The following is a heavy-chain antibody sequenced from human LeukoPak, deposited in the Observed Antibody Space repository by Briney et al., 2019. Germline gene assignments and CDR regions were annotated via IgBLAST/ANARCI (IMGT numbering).Heavy chain of an antibody. J-gene: IGHJ6*02. Sequence: ASVKVSCKASGYTFTSYYMHWVRQAPGQRLEWMGWINAGNGNTKYSQKFQGRVTITRDTSASTAYMELSSLRSEDTAVYYCARDDSYGPYYYGMDVWGQGTTVTVSS. D-gene: IGHD5-18*01. CDR2: INAGNGNT. CDR1: GYTFTSYY. CDR3: ARDDSYGPYYYGMDV. V-gene: IGHV1-3*01.